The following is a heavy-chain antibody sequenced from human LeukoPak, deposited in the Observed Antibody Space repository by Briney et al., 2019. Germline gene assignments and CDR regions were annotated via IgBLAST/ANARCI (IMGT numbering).Heavy chain of an antibody. CDR3: ARGPTPSVHFDY. D-gene: IGHD2-15*01. J-gene: IGHJ4*02. CDR1: GFTFSSYA. CDR2: ISGSGGST. V-gene: IGHV3-23*01. Sequence: GGSLRLSCAASGFTFSSYAMSWVRQAPGKGLEWVSAISGSGGSTYYADSVKGRFTISRDNSKNTLYLQMNSLRAEDTAVYYCARGPTPSVHFDYWGQGTLVTVSS.